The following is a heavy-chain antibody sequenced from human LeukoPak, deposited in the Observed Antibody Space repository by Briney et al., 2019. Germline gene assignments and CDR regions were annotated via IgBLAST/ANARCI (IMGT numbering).Heavy chain of an antibody. Sequence: GGSLRLSCAASGFTFSSYSMNWVRQAPGKGLEWVSSISSSSSYIYYADSVKGRFTISRDNAKNSLYLQMNSLRAEDTAVYYCASGRTAMVDYWGQGALVTVSS. CDR3: ASGRTAMVDY. CDR1: GFTFSSYS. J-gene: IGHJ4*02. V-gene: IGHV3-21*01. D-gene: IGHD5-18*01. CDR2: ISSSSSYI.